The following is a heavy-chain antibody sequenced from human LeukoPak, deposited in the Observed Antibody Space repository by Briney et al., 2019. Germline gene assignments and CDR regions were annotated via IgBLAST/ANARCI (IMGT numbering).Heavy chain of an antibody. D-gene: IGHD1-14*01. CDR2: ISYDGSNK. CDR3: ARCRGPEPHSDAFDI. Sequence: PGGSLRLSCAASGFTFSSYAMHWVRQAPGKGLEWVAVISYDGSNKYYADSVKGRFTISRDNSKNTLYLQMNSLRAEDTAVYYCARCRGPEPHSDAFDIWGQGTMVTVSS. J-gene: IGHJ3*02. V-gene: IGHV3-30-3*01. CDR1: GFTFSSYA.